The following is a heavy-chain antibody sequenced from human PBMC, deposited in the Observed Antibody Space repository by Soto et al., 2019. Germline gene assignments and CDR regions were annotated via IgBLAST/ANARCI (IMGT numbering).Heavy chain of an antibody. Sequence: QVQLVESGGGVVQPGRSLRLSCAASGFSFSTFGMHWIRQAPGKGLEWVAVISYAVSSIYYADSAKGRFTIYRDTSKNTVFRQMTSLRAEGTAVYYCAREWLTRSFDYRGQGTLVTVSS. V-gene: IGHV3-33*01. CDR1: GFSFSTFG. CDR2: ISYAVSSI. CDR3: AREWLTRSFDY. D-gene: IGHD6-19*01. J-gene: IGHJ4*02.